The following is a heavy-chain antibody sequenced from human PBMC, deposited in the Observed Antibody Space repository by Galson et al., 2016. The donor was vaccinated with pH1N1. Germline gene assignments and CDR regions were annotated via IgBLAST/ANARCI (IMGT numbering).Heavy chain of an antibody. CDR1: GLSLGGYW. CDR3: VRDGLTRWHFDY. Sequence: SLRLSCAASGLSLGGYWMSWVRQAPGKGLEWVANIRSDGSEMYYLDSVRGRFTISRDNAKSSLFLQLNSLRAEDTAVYYCVRDGLTRWHFDYWGQGTLVTVS. V-gene: IGHV3-7*04. CDR2: IRSDGSEM. J-gene: IGHJ4*02. D-gene: IGHD2-15*01.